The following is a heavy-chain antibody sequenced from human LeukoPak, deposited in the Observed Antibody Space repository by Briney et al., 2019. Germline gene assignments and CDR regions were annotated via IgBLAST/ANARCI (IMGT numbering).Heavy chain of an antibody. V-gene: IGHV3-9*01. J-gene: IGHJ4*02. CDR3: ARVYESYYFDY. CDR2: ISWNSGSI. Sequence: GGSLRLSCAASGFTFSSYAMHWVRQAPGKGLEWVSGISWNSGSIGYADSVKGRFTISRDNAKNTLYLQMNSLRAEDTAVYYCARVYESYYFDYWGQGALVTVSS. CDR1: GFTFSSYA. D-gene: IGHD2/OR15-2a*01.